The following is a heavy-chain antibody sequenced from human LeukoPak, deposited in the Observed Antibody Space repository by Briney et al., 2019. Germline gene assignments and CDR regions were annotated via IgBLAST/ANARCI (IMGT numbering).Heavy chain of an antibody. CDR1: GFTFDNYA. D-gene: IGHD3-22*01. J-gene: IGHJ3*02. V-gene: IGHV3-43*02. CDR3: AKDIGADYYYDSSGYFI. Sequence: PGGSLRLSCAASGFTFDNYAMHWVRQVPGKGLEWVSLISGDGDSTYYPDSVKGRFTISRDNSKNSLYLQMNSLRTEDTALYYCAKDIGADYYYDSSGYFIWGERTMVTVSS. CDR2: ISGDGDST.